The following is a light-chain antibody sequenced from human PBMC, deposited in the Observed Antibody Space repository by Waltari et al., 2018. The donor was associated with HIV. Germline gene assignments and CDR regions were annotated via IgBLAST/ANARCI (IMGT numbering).Light chain of an antibody. CDR2: EVY. Sequence: QSALTQPPSASGSPGPSVTLSCTGTSSDVGGYNYVSWYQQHPGKAPKLMIDEVYKRPSGVPDRCSGSKSGNTASLTVSGLQAEDEADYYCSSYAGSNNLVFGGGTKLTVL. V-gene: IGLV2-8*01. CDR3: SSYAGSNNLV. CDR1: SSDVGGYNY. J-gene: IGLJ2*01.